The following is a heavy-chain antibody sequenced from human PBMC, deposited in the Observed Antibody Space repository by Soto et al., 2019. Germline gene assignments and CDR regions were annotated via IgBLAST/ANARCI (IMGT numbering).Heavy chain of an antibody. Sequence: ASVKVSCKASGYTFTSYAMHWVRQAPGQRLEWMGWINAGNGNTKYSRKLQGRVTITRDTSASTAYMELSSLRSEDTAVYYCARATDYYDSSVSGWGQGTLVTVSS. CDR1: GYTFTSYA. D-gene: IGHD3-22*01. CDR2: INAGNGNT. J-gene: IGHJ4*01. V-gene: IGHV1-3*01. CDR3: ARATDYYDSSVSG.